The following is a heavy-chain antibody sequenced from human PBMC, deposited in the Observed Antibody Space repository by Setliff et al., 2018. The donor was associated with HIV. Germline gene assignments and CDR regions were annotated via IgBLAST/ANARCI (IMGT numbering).Heavy chain of an antibody. CDR1: GASISTYY. CDR3: AGRGGYNDWYFDY. V-gene: IGHV4-59*01. CDR2: IFYSGTT. D-gene: IGHD5-12*01. J-gene: IGHJ4*02. Sequence: SETLSLTCTVSGASISTYYWSWIRQPPGKGLEWIGYIFYSGTTNYNPSLESRVTISIDTSKSQFSLKLTSVTTADTAMYYCAGRGGYNDWYFDYWGQGALVTVSS.